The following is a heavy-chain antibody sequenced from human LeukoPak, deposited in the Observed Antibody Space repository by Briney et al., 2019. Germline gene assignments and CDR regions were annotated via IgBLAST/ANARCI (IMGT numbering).Heavy chain of an antibody. Sequence: GGSLRLSCAASGFTFSSYAMSWVRQAPGKGLEWVSGISGSGGSIYYADSVKGRFAISRDNSKNTLYLQMNSLRAEDTAIYCRAKDLKSGYTYGYSDYWGQGTLVTVSS. CDR2: ISGSGGSI. D-gene: IGHD5-18*01. J-gene: IGHJ4*02. CDR3: AKDLKSGYTYGYSDY. V-gene: IGHV3-23*01. CDR1: GFTFSSYA.